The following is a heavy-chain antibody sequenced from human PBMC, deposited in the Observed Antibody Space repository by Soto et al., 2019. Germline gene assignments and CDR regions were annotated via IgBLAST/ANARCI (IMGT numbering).Heavy chain of an antibody. V-gene: IGHV4-61*01. J-gene: IGHJ4*02. CDR2: IYYSGST. D-gene: IGHD1-26*01. CDR3: ARELASGSYFW. Sequence: SETLSLTCTVSGGSVSSGSYYWSWIRQPPGKGLEWIGYIYYSGSTNYNPSLKSRVTISVDTSKNQFSLKLSSVTAADTAVYYCARELASGSYFWWGQGTLVTVSS. CDR1: GGSVSSGSYY.